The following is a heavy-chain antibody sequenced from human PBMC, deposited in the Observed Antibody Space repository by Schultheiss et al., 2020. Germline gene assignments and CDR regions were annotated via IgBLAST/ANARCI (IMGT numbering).Heavy chain of an antibody. V-gene: IGHV4-61*10. CDR3: AKGGWLQFDD. J-gene: IGHJ4*02. D-gene: IGHD5-24*01. CDR1: GGSISSGDYY. Sequence: SETLSLTCTVSGGSISSGDYYWSWIRQPAGKGLEWIAYIYSYSGSTNYNPSFKNRVTISADTSKNQFSLNLSSVTPADTAFYYCAKGGWLQFDDWGQGTLVTVSS. CDR2: IYSYSGST.